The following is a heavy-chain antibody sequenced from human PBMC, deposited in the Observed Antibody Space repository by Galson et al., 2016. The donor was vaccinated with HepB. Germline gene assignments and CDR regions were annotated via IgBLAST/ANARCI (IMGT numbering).Heavy chain of an antibody. D-gene: IGHD5-18*01. J-gene: IGHJ4*02. V-gene: IGHV4-31*02. CDR2: IYYVGSP. CDR3: ARDAGYSFGLGFFDN. Sequence: LEWIGYIYYVGSPYYSPSLKSRISMSLDMSKNQFSLSLRSVTAADTALYYCARDAGYSFGLGFFDNWGQGTLVTVSS.